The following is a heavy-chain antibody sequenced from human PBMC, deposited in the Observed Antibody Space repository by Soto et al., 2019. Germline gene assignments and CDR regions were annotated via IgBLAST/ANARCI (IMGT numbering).Heavy chain of an antibody. V-gene: IGHV4-30-4*08. CDR2: IYYSGSA. D-gene: IGHD3-9*01. CDR3: ARDILYRLDY. J-gene: IGHJ4*02. Sequence: TPSLTCTVSGGSSNSGGYYWSWIRPPPGKGLEWIGYIYYSGSAYYNPSLKSRVTISVDTSKNQFSLKLSSVTAADTAVYYCARDILYRLDYWGQGILVPVS. CDR1: GGSSNSGGYY.